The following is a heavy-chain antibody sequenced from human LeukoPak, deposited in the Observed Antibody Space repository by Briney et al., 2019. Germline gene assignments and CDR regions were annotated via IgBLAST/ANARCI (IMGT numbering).Heavy chain of an antibody. CDR3: TTNDAFDI. J-gene: IGHJ3*02. Sequence: GGSLRLSCAASGFTFSITWMSWVRQAPGKGLEWVGRIKSDGGTTDYAAPVKGRFSISRDDSKNTLYLQMNSLKTEDTAVYYCTTNDAFDIWGQGTMVTVSS. V-gene: IGHV3-15*01. CDR1: GFTFSITW. CDR2: IKSDGGTT.